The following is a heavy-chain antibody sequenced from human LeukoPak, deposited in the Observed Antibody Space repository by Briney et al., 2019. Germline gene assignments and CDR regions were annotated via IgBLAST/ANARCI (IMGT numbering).Heavy chain of an antibody. D-gene: IGHD4-17*01. CDR1: GFTFSNAW. CDR3: TTDLVIRATVTIPDY. J-gene: IGHJ4*02. Sequence: PGGSLRLSCAASGFTFSNAWMSWARQAPGKGLEWVGRIKSKTDGGTTDYAAPVKGRFTISRDDSKNTLYLQMNSLKTEDTAVYYCTTDLVIRATVTIPDYWVRGTLVTVSS. V-gene: IGHV3-15*01. CDR2: IKSKTDGGTT.